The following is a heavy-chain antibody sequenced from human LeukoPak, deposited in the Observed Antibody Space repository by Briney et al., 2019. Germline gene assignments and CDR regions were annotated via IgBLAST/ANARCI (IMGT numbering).Heavy chain of an antibody. Sequence: GGSLRLSCTASGFNFGNYAMSWVRQAPGKGLEWLGFIRSKASGGAIEYDLSVDGRFTISRDDSKSIAYLQMTSLKTEDTATYFCTREVDGMSAYWGQGTLVTVSS. D-gene: IGHD1-14*01. J-gene: IGHJ4*02. V-gene: IGHV3-49*04. CDR3: TREVDGMSAY. CDR2: IRSKASGGAI. CDR1: GFNFGNYA.